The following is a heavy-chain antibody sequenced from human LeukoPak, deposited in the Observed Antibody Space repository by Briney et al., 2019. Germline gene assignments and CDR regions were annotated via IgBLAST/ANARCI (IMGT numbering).Heavy chain of an antibody. CDR2: INWNGGST. D-gene: IGHD2-2*01. CDR1: GFTFDDYG. V-gene: IGHV3-20*04. J-gene: IGHJ1*01. Sequence: GGSLRLSCAASGFTFDDYGMSWVRQAPGKGLEWVPGINWNGGSTGYADSVKGRFTISRDNAKNSLYLQMNSLRAEDTARYYCATLDSTKSVFWGRGTAVTVSS. CDR3: ATLDSTKSVF.